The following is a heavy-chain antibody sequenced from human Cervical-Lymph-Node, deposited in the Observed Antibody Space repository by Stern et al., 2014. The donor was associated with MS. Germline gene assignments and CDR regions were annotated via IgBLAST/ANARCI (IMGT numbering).Heavy chain of an antibody. V-gene: IGHV4-30-2*01. CDR3: ARGGVIYTQDRNGFDV. J-gene: IGHJ3*01. CDR2: IYHSGST. Sequence: QVQLVESGSGQVKPSQTLSLTCAVSGGSISSGGSSWNWIRQPPGKGLEWIGFIYHSGSTYYNPSLQGRVFISVDTSKNQFALNLRSVTAADTAVYYCARGGVIYTQDRNGFDVWGQGTMVTVSS. D-gene: IGHD2-21*01. CDR1: GGSISSGGSS.